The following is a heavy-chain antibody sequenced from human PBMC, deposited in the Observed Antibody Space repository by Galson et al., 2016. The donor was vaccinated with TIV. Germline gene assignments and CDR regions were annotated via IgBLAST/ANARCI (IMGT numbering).Heavy chain of an antibody. V-gene: IGHV3-7*01. CDR1: RSTFSSSW. CDR2: INEDGTEI. D-gene: IGHD6-19*01. Sequence: SLRLSCADSRSTFSSSWMNWVRQAPGKGLEWVANINEDGTEIKYVDSVKGRFTISRDNAKNSLYLQMSNLRVEDTAIYYCAQWLGTSNSWGQGTLVTVSP. J-gene: IGHJ4*02. CDR3: AQWLGTSNS.